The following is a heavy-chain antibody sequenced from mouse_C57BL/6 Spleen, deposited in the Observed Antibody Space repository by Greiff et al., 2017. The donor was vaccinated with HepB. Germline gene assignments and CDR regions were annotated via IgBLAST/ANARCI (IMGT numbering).Heavy chain of an antibody. Sequence: LFNPLFSLTLSFSSSGFTFSSYVMSWVRQTPDKRLEWVATISSGGSYTYYPDSVKGRFTISRDNAKNTLYLQMSSLKSEDTAMYYCARQNYDYDGFAYWGQGTLVTVSA. J-gene: IGHJ3*01. CDR3: ARQNYDYDGFAY. D-gene: IGHD2-4*01. V-gene: IGHV5-6*01. CDR1: GFTFSSYV. CDR2: ISSGGSYT.